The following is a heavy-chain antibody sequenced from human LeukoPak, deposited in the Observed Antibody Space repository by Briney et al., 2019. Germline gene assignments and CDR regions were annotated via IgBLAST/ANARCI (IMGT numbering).Heavy chain of an antibody. Sequence: GGSLRLSCAASGFTFSSYAVHWVRQAPGKGLEWVAVISYDGSNKYYADSVKGRFTISRDNSKNTLYLQMNSLRAEDTAVYYCAREGGHRGYGDYAASDAFDIWGQGTMVTVSS. CDR2: ISYDGSNK. V-gene: IGHV3-30*04. CDR1: GFTFSSYA. J-gene: IGHJ3*02. D-gene: IGHD4-17*01. CDR3: AREGGHRGYGDYAASDAFDI.